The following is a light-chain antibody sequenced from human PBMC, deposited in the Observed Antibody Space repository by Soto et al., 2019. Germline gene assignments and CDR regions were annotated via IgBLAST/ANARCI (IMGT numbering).Light chain of an antibody. J-gene: IGKJ5*01. CDR1: KSVRSTY. V-gene: IGKV3-20*01. CDR3: QQYGRTPIT. CDR2: AAS. Sequence: EIVLTQSPGTLSLSPGEGATLSCRTSKSVRSTYLGWYQQKPGQAPRLLTYAASRRATGIPDRFSGSGSGTDFTLTISRLEPEDFGIYYCQQYGRTPITFGQGTRLEIK.